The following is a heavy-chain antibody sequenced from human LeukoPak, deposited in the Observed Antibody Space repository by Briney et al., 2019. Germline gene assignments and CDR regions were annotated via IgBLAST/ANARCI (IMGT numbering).Heavy chain of an antibody. Sequence: SETMSLTCTVSGGSISSYYWSWIRQPPGKGLKWIGNIYYSGYTTYSPSLRSRVTISVDTSKNQFSLKLSSVTAADTAVYYCARETSQKGAHYMDVWGKGTTITISS. V-gene: IGHV4-59*01. CDR3: ARETSQKGAHYMDV. CDR1: GGSISSYY. D-gene: IGHD3-16*01. CDR2: IYYSGYT. J-gene: IGHJ6*03.